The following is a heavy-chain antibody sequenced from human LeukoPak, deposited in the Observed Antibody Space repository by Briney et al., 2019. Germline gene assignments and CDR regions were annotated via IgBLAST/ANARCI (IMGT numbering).Heavy chain of an antibody. CDR3: AREGYARGWYFDY. CDR1: GFTFSSYW. J-gene: IGHJ4*02. D-gene: IGHD5-12*01. V-gene: IGHV3-7*01. CDR2: IKQDGSEK. Sequence: GGSLRLSCAASGFTFSSYWMSWVRQAPGKGLEWVANIKQDGSEKYYVDSVKGRFTISRDNAKNSLYLQMNSLRVEDTAVYYCAREGYARGWYFDYWGQGTLVTVSS.